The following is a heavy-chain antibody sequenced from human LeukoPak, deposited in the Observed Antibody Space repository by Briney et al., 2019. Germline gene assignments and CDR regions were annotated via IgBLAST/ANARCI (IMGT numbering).Heavy chain of an antibody. D-gene: IGHD3-22*01. Sequence: PGGSLRLSCAASGFTFSSYWMHWVRQAPGKGLVWVSRINSDGSSTNYADSVKGRFTISRDTAKNTLYPQMNSLRAEDTAVYYCARHADERVSGYYLADDNHFFDFWGQGTLVTVSS. CDR1: GFTFSSYW. CDR2: INSDGSST. CDR3: ARHADERVSGYYLADDNHFFDF. J-gene: IGHJ4*02. V-gene: IGHV3-74*01.